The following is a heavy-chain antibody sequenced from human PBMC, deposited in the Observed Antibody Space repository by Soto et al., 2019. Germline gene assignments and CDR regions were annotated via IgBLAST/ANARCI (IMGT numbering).Heavy chain of an antibody. Sequence: ASVKVSCKASGYTFTSYYMHWVRQAPGQGLEWMGIINPSGGSTSYAQKFQGRVTMTRDTSTSTVYMELSSLRSEDTAVYYCHSSSSLLNYYYYGMDVWGQGTTVTVSS. CDR1: GYTFTSYY. CDR2: INPSGGST. J-gene: IGHJ6*02. V-gene: IGHV1-46*01. CDR3: HSSSSLLNYYYYGMDV. D-gene: IGHD6-13*01.